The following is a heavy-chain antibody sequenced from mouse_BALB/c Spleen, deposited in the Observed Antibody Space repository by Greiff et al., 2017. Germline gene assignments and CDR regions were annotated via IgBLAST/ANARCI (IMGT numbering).Heavy chain of an antibody. J-gene: IGHJ3*01. V-gene: IGHV1-87*01. CDR1: GYTFTSYW. Sequence: VQLQQSGAELARPGASVKLSCKASGYTFTSYWMQWVKQRPGQGLEWIGAIYPGDGDTRYTQKFKGKATLTADKSSSTAYMQLSSLASEDSAVYYCAREGYYYGSSPAWFAYWGQGTLVTVSA. CDR2: IYPGDGDT. D-gene: IGHD1-1*01. CDR3: AREGYYYGSSPAWFAY.